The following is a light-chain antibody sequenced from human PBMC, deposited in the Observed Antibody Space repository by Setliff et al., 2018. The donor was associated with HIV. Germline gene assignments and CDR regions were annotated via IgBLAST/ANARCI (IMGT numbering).Light chain of an antibody. CDR1: SSDVGSYNF. J-gene: IGLJ1*01. V-gene: IGLV2-11*01. Sequence: QSALTQPRSVSGSPGQSVTIPCTGTSSDVGSYNFVTWYQQHPGKAPKLIISDVSKRPSGVSHRFSGSKSGNTASLTISGLQTEDEADYYCCSYTTSLTYVFGTGTKVTVL. CDR3: CSYTTSLTYV. CDR2: DVS.